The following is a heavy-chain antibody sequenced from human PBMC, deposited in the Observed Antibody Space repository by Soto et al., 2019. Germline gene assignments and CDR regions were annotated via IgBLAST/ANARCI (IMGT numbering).Heavy chain of an antibody. CDR2: IKGDEITT. J-gene: IGHJ4*02. CDR1: GFTFSNYW. Sequence: PGGSLRLSCAASGFTFSNYWIHWVRQAPGKGLVWVSRIKGDEITTNYADSVKGRFTISRDNAKNTVFLQMHSLRAEDTALYYCARGLYGAYGQDFWGQGILVTVPQ. D-gene: IGHD4-17*01. V-gene: IGHV3-74*01. CDR3: ARGLYGAYGQDF.